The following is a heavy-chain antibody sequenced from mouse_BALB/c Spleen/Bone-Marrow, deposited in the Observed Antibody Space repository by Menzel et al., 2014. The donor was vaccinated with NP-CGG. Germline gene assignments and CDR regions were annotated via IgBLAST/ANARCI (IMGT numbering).Heavy chain of an antibody. CDR3: RGGPWFAY. V-gene: IGHV2-3*01. Sequence: VKLVESGPGLVAPSQSLSITCTVSGFSLTNCGISWVRQPPGKGLEWLGVIWGDGSTNYHSALISRLSISKDNSKSQVLLKLNSLQTDDTATYYCRGGPWFAYWGQGTLVTVSA. CDR1: GFSLTNCG. D-gene: IGHD3-3*01. J-gene: IGHJ3*01. CDR2: IWGDGST.